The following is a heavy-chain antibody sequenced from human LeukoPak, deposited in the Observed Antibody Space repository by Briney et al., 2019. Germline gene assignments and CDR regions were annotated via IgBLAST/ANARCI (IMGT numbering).Heavy chain of an antibody. CDR1: GFTFDDYA. Sequence: GGSLRLSCAASGFTFDDYAMHWVRQAPGKGLEWVSGISWNSGSIGYADSVKGRFTISRDNAKNSLYLQMNSLRAEDTALYYCAKAVGFDRELLETGWFDPWGQGTLVTVSS. D-gene: IGHD1-26*01. CDR3: AKAVGFDRELLETGWFDP. J-gene: IGHJ5*02. V-gene: IGHV3-9*01. CDR2: ISWNSGSI.